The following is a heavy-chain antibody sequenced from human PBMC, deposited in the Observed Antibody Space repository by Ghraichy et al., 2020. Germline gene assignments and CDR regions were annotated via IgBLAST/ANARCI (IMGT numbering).Heavy chain of an antibody. V-gene: IGHV3-74*01. CDR3: ARGWYYGMDV. CDR2: INSDVSTT. CDR1: GFTFSSYW. J-gene: IGHJ6*02. Sequence: GGSLRLSCAASGFTFSSYWMHWVRQAPGKGLVWVSRINSDVSTTSYADSVKGRFTISRDNAKNTLYLQMNSLRAEDTAVYYCARGWYYGMDVWGQGTTVTVTS.